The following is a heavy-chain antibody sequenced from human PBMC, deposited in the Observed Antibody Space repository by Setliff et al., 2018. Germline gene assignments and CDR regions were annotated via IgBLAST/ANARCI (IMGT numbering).Heavy chain of an antibody. CDR3: AKDGDNYHDSGDYYREFDY. CDR2: ISSDGISK. D-gene: IGHD3-22*01. CDR1: GFT. J-gene: IGHJ4*02. V-gene: IGHV3-30*07. Sequence: GGSLRLSCAAFGFTVHWVRQAPGKGLEWVSAISSDGISKYYAESVKGRFTISRDNSKSTLYLQMNSLRAEDTAVYYCAKDGDNYHDSGDYYREFDYWGQGAQVTVSS.